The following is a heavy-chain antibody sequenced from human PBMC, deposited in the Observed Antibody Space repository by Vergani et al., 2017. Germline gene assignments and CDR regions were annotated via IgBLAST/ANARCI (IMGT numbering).Heavy chain of an antibody. J-gene: IGHJ5*02. V-gene: IGHV4-39*01. D-gene: IGHD6-19*01. CDR3: ARHSXVEWLVKLWWIDP. Sequence: QLQLQESGPGLVKPSATMPLTCSVSGASIRSSNYYWGWIRQPPGKGLEWIASIYYSGSTYYNPSLKSRVTISVDTSKNQFSLKLSSVTAADTAVYFCARHSXVEWLVKLWWIDPWGQGSLVTVSS. CDR2: IYYSGST. CDR1: GASIRSSNYY.